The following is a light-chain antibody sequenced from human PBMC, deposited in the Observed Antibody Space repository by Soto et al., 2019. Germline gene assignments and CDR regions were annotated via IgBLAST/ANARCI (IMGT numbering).Light chain of an antibody. Sequence: ILMTQSPSTLSASVGDTVAITCRASQTISSWVAWYQQKPGRAPKLLIYKASSLESGVPSRFSGSGSGTEFTLTISGLQTDDFAYYYCQQYNTYFSLTFGGGTKVDIK. CDR2: KAS. V-gene: IGKV1-5*03. CDR1: QTISSW. CDR3: QQYNTYFSLT. J-gene: IGKJ4*01.